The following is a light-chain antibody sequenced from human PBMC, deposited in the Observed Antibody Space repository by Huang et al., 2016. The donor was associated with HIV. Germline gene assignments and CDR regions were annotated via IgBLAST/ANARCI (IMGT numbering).Light chain of an antibody. V-gene: IGKV3-11*01. CDR1: QSVDRF. CDR3: QQRSNWQLT. Sequence: EIVLTQSPATLSLSPGERATLSCRASQSVDRFVAWYQQKVGQAPRIVIYEALNRATGIPARFSGSGSGTDFTLTISSLEPEDFAIYYCQQRSNWQLTFGGGTKVEIK. J-gene: IGKJ4*01. CDR2: EAL.